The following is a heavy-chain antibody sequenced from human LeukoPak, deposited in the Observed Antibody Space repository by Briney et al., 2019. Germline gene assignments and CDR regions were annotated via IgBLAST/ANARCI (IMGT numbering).Heavy chain of an antibody. CDR3: TTADGTNTFWRADYFDY. J-gene: IGHJ4*02. D-gene: IGHD3-3*01. V-gene: IGHV3-15*01. CDR2: IKDKTDGGTT. CDR1: GFTFRKAW. Sequence: PGGSLRLSCAASGFTFRKAWMSWVRQAPGKGLEWVGRIKDKTDGGTTDYAAPVKGRFTISRDDSKNTLYVQMNNLKTEDTAVYYCTTADGTNTFWRADYFDYWGQGTLVTVSS.